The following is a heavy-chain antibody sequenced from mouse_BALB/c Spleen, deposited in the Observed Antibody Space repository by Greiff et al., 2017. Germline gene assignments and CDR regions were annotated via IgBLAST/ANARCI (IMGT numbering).Heavy chain of an antibody. CDR1: GFTFSDYG. J-gene: IGHJ4*01. CDR2: ISNLAYSI. D-gene: IGHD2-4*01. V-gene: IGHV5-15*02. CDR3: ARDKGYDYDPYAMDY. Sequence: EVKLVESGGGLVQPGGSRKLSCAASGFTFSDYGMAWVRQAPGKGPEWVAFISNLAYSIYYADTVTGRFTISRENAKNTLYLEMSSLRSEDTAMYYCARDKGYDYDPYAMDYWGQGTSVTVSS.